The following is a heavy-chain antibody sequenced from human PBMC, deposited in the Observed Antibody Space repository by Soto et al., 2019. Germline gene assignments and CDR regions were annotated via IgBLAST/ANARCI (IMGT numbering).Heavy chain of an antibody. CDR1: GFTFSSYW. D-gene: IGHD7-27*01. Sequence: PWGSLRLSCAASGFTFSSYWMHWVRPAPGKGMVWVSRINSDGSSTSYADSVKGRFTISRDNAKNTLYLQMNSLRAEDTALYYCASLVRAGDLNQAFDYWGQGTLVTVSS. CDR3: ASLVRAGDLNQAFDY. J-gene: IGHJ4*02. V-gene: IGHV3-74*01. CDR2: INSDGSST.